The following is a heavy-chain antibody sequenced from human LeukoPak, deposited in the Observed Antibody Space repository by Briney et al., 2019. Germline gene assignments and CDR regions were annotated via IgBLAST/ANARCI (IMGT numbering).Heavy chain of an antibody. V-gene: IGHV4-34*01. CDR1: GGPFSGYY. Sequence: KPSETLSLTCAVYGGPFSGYYWSWIRQPPGKGLEWIGEINHSGSTNYNSSLKSRVTISVDTSKNQFSLKLSSVTAADTAIYYCARATLQLERRPFDYWGQGTLVTVSS. CDR2: INHSGST. J-gene: IGHJ4*02. CDR3: ARATLQLERRPFDY. D-gene: IGHD1-1*01.